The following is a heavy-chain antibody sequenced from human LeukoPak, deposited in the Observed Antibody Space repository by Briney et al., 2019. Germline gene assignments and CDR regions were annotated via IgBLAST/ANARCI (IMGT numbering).Heavy chain of an antibody. CDR3: ARPARPLYGSGSYHWFDP. V-gene: IGHV4-34*01. J-gene: IGHJ5*02. D-gene: IGHD3-10*01. CDR1: VGSFSGYY. CDR2: INHSGST. Sequence: SETLSLTCAVYVGSFSGYYWSWIRQPPGKGLEWIGEINHSGSTNYNPSLKSRVTISVDTSKNQFSLKLSSVTAADTAVYYCARPARPLYGSGSYHWFDPWGQGTLVTVSS.